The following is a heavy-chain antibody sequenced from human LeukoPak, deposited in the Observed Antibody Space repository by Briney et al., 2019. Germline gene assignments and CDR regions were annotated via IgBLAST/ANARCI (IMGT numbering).Heavy chain of an antibody. CDR3: ARETYGSPGDLYAFDI. CDR1: GGSISSSSYY. J-gene: IGHJ3*02. CDR2: IYYSGST. D-gene: IGHD1-26*01. Sequence: NSSETLSLTCTVSGGSISSSSYYWGWIRQPPGKGLEWIGSIYYSGSTYYNPSLKSRVTISVDTSKNQFSLKLSSVTAADTAVYYCARETYGSPGDLYAFDIWGQGTMVTVSS. V-gene: IGHV4-39*02.